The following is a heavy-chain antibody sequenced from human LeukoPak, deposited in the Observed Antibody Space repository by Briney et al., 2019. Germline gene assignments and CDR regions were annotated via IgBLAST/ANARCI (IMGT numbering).Heavy chain of an antibody. CDR1: GYTFTSYG. V-gene: IGHV1-18*01. CDR3: ASFPLVRGVRGWPLDY. D-gene: IGHD3-10*01. CDR2: FSGYNGNT. Sequence: ASVKVSCKASGYTFTSYGISWVRQAPGQGLEWMGWFSGYNGNTNYAQKFQGRVTMTTDTSTSTAYMELRSLRSDDTAVYYCASFPLVRGVRGWPLDYWGQGTLVTVSS. J-gene: IGHJ4*02.